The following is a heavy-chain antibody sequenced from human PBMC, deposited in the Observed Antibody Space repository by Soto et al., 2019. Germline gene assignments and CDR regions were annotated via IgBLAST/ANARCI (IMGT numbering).Heavy chain of an antibody. V-gene: IGHV3-21*06. J-gene: IGHJ4*02. Sequence: PGGSLRLSCAASGFTFTRYIMNWVRQAPGKGLEWVSSISSTNNYIYYGDSMKGRFTISRDNAKNSLYLEMNSLRAEDTAVYYCARESEDLTSNFDYWGQGTMVTVYS. CDR3: ARESEDLTSNFDY. CDR2: ISSTNNYI. CDR1: GFTFTRYI.